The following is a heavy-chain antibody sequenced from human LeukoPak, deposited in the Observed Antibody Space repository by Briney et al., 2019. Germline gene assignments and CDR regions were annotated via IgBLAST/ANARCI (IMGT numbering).Heavy chain of an antibody. CDR1: GFSFNSYT. J-gene: IGHJ6*02. D-gene: IGHD2/OR15-2a*01. CDR3: VRDVSRRIGMDV. Sequence: GGSLRLSCLASGFSFNSYTMNWVREAPGKVLEWVSTISPGVSGYTWYAESVKGRFTISRDNPENSLYLQVDSLRADDTAVYYCVRDVSRRIGMDVWGQGTTVTVSS. CDR2: ISPGVSGYT. V-gene: IGHV3-21*06.